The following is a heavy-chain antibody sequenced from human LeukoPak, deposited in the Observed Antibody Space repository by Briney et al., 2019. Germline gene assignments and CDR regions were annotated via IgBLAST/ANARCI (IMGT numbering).Heavy chain of an antibody. D-gene: IGHD4-17*01. Sequence: PGGSLRLSCAASRFTFNSYAMSWVRQAPGKGLEWVSVIGGSNGITFYVGSVKGRFTISRDNSKDTLYLQMNSLRAEDTAVYYCAKALTTLTTVWDLWGQGTLVSVSS. CDR2: IGGSNGIT. CDR3: AKALTTLTTVWDL. V-gene: IGHV3-23*01. J-gene: IGHJ5*02. CDR1: RFTFNSYA.